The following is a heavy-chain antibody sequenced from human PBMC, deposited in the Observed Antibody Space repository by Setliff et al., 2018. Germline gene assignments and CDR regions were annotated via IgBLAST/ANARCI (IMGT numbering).Heavy chain of an antibody. D-gene: IGHD3-22*01. CDR3: ARSARTYHAFYDSSGYGDGMDV. Sequence: ASVKVSCKASGYTFTSYGINWVRQAPGQGLEWLGWISAYNGNTHYAQKLQGGVSMTTDTSTSTAYMELRSLRSEDTAVYYCARSARTYHAFYDSSGYGDGMDVWGQGTTVTVSS. CDR1: GYTFTSYG. CDR2: ISAYNGNT. V-gene: IGHV1-18*01. J-gene: IGHJ6*02.